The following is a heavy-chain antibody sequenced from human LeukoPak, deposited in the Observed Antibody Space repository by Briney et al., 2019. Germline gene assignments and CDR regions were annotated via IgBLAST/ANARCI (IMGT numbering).Heavy chain of an antibody. CDR3: ANLDGSSGWPFDY. D-gene: IGHD6-19*01. J-gene: IGHJ4*02. CDR1: GFTFSSYG. Sequence: PGGSLGLSCAASGFTFSSYGMHWVRQAPGKGLEWVAVISYDGSNKYYADSVKGRFTISRDNSKNTLYLQMNSLRAEDTAVYYCANLDGSSGWPFDYWGQGTLVTVSS. V-gene: IGHV3-30*18. CDR2: ISYDGSNK.